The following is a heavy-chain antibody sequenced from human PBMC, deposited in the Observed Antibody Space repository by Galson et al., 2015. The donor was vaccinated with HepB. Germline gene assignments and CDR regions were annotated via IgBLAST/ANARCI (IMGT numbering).Heavy chain of an antibody. CDR2: INWNSARV. J-gene: IGHJ5*02. D-gene: IGHD2-15*01. CDR3: AKEDGGFNFDP. CDR1: GFTFSSYG. Sequence: SLRLSCAASGFTFSSYGMHWVRQIPGKGLEWVSGINWNSARVDYAGSVKGRLTISRDKNSLFLQMNSLRPEDTALYYCAKEDGGFNFDPWGQGTLVTVSS. V-gene: IGHV3-9*01.